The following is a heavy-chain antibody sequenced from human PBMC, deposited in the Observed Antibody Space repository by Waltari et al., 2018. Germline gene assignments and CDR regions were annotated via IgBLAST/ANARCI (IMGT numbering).Heavy chain of an antibody. V-gene: IGHV3-7*01. CDR1: GFTFSRYW. D-gene: IGHD2-2*01. Sequence: EVQLVESGGGLVQPGGSLRLSCGASGFTFSRYWMSWVRQTPGKGLQCVANINYDGSQKYYVDSVKGRFTISRDNAKNSVYLQMNSLRVEETAVYYCAKSRGFEYWGQGALITVSS. CDR2: INYDGSQK. CDR3: AKSRGFEY. J-gene: IGHJ4*02.